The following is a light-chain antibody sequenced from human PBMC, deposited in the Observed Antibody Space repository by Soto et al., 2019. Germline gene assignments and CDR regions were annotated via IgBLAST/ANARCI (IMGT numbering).Light chain of an antibody. J-gene: IGKJ4*01. Sequence: DIQMTQSPSSVSTSLGDRVAITCRASQGIGVYLAWFQQKPGNVPKLLIYAASTLQSGVPSRFSGSGSGTDFTLTISSLQPEDVATYYCQKYNSAPLTFGGGTKVEIK. V-gene: IGKV1-27*01. CDR2: AAS. CDR1: QGIGVY. CDR3: QKYNSAPLT.